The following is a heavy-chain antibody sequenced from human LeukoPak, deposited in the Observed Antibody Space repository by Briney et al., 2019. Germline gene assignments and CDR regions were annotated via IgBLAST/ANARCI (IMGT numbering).Heavy chain of an antibody. CDR3: AKESGSSPVFSH. V-gene: IGHV3-23*01. CDR1: GFTFSSYA. J-gene: IGHJ4*02. D-gene: IGHD6-13*01. CDR2: ISFSGGST. Sequence: GGSLRLSCAASGFTFSSYAMSWVRQAPGKGQEWVSAISFSGGSTYYADSVKGRFTISRDNSKNTLYLQMTSLRAEDTAVYYCAKESGSSPVFSHWGQGTLVTVSS.